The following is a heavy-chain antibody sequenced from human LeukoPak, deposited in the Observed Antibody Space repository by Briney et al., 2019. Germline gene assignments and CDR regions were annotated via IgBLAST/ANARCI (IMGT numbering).Heavy chain of an antibody. CDR3: TRYNNDHFDY. J-gene: IGHJ4*02. Sequence: GGSLRLSCAGSGFTFVRYGMHWFRQTPGKGLEWVAVIAYDGSRAFYADSVKGRFTISRDNSKNTMSVQMDDLRAEDTAVYYCTRYNNDHFDYWGQGTLVTVSS. D-gene: IGHD1-14*01. CDR2: IAYDGSRA. V-gene: IGHV3-33*01. CDR1: GFTFVRYG.